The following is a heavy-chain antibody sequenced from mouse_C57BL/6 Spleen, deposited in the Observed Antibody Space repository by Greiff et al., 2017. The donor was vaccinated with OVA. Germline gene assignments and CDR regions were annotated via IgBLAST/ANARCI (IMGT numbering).Heavy chain of an antibody. J-gene: IGHJ2*01. CDR3: ARGEAYYSKDYFDY. Sequence: VQLKQSGPELVKPGASVKMSCKASGYTFTDYNMHWVKQSHGKSLEWIGYINPNNGGTSYNQKFKGKATLTVNKSSSTAYMELRSLTSEDSAVYYCARGEAYYSKDYFDYWGQGTTLTVSS. V-gene: IGHV1-22*01. CDR2: INPNNGGT. CDR1: GYTFTDYN. D-gene: IGHD2-5*01.